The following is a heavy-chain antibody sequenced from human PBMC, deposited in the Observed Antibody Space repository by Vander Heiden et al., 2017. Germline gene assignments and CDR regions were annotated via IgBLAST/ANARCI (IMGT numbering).Heavy chain of an antibody. D-gene: IGHD3-3*01. J-gene: IGHJ4*02. Sequence: EVRLGVSGGGLVQPGGSLGLSWAASGVVFGAYTMNWVRQAPEKGPEWIAYISSSSNTIYYADSVKGRFTISRDNAKKSLFLQMNSLRVEDTAVYYCARDRFPLWGQGTPVTVSS. V-gene: IGHV3-48*01. CDR3: ARDRFPL. CDR2: ISSSSNTI. CDR1: GVVFGAYT.